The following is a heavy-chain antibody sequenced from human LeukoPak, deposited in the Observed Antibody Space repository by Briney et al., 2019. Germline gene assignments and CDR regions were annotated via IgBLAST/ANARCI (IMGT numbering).Heavy chain of an antibody. Sequence: KNSETLSLTCTVSGGSISSSSYYWGWIRQPPGKGLEWIGSIYYSGSTYYNPSLKSRVTISVDTSKNQFSLKLSSVTAADTAVYYCASRRRFPPGSGSSQKWFDPWGQGTLVTVSS. V-gene: IGHV4-39*01. J-gene: IGHJ5*02. CDR2: IYYSGST. CDR1: GGSISSSSYY. D-gene: IGHD1-26*01. CDR3: ASRRRFPPGSGSSQKWFDP.